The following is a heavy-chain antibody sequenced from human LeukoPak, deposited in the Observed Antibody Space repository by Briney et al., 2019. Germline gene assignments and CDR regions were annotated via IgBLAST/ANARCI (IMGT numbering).Heavy chain of an antibody. J-gene: IGHJ5*02. D-gene: IGHD3-3*01. CDR1: GFTFSSYA. V-gene: IGHV3-23*01. CDR3: AKGQRFLAP. CDR2: ITAGGSGT. Sequence: GGSLRLSCTASGFTFSSYAMTWVRQAPGKGLEWASFITAGGSGTYYAESVKGRFAISRDNSKNTLFLQMNSLRAQDTAIYFCAKGQRFLAPWGQGTLVTVSS.